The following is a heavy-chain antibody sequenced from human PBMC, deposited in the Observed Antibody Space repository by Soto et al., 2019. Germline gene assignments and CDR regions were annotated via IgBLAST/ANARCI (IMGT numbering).Heavy chain of an antibody. V-gene: IGHV4-39*01. Sequence: PSETLSLTCTVSGGSISSSSYYWGWIRQPPGKGLEWIGSIYYSGSTYYNPSLKSRVTISVDTSKNQFSLKLSSVTAADTAVYYCARPSIAVAGTRYYGMDVWGQGTTVTVSS. CDR2: IYYSGST. J-gene: IGHJ6*02. D-gene: IGHD6-19*01. CDR1: GGSISSSSYY. CDR3: ARPSIAVAGTRYYGMDV.